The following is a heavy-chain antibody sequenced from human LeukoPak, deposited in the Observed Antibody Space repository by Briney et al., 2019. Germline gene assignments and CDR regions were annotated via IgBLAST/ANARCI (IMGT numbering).Heavy chain of an antibody. J-gene: IGHJ4*02. CDR1: GYTFTSYY. Sequence: ASVKVSCKASGYTFTSYYMHWLRQAPGQGLEWMGIINPSGGSTSCAQKFQGRVTMTRDMSTSTVYMELSSLRSEDTAVYYCARDSSYAHSSLNYWGQGTLVTVSS. V-gene: IGHV1-46*01. CDR3: ARDSSYAHSSLNY. D-gene: IGHD3-22*01. CDR2: INPSGGST.